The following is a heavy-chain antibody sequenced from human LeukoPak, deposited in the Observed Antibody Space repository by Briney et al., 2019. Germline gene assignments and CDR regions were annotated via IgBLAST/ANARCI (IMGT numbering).Heavy chain of an antibody. Sequence: PGGSLRLSCAASGFTFSSYWMHWVRQAPGKWLVWVSRLNSDGTNTYHADSGKGRVTISRDNAKNTVYLEMNSLRAEDTAVYYCARGGLRNWYFDLWGRGTLVTVSS. CDR2: LNSDGTNT. D-gene: IGHD5-12*01. V-gene: IGHV3-74*01. CDR1: GFTFSSYW. J-gene: IGHJ2*01. CDR3: ARGGLRNWYFDL.